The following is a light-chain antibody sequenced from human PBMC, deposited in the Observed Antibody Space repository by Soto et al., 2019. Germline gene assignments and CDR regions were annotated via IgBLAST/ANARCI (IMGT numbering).Light chain of an antibody. CDR1: QSISSW. J-gene: IGKJ1*01. CDR3: QQYNSYSRT. V-gene: IGKV1-5*03. Sequence: DIQMTQSPSTLSASVGDRVTITCRASQSISSWLAWYQQKPGKAPKLLIYKASSLESGVPSRFRGSGSGTELTLTISSLQPDDFATYYCQQYNSYSRTFGQGTKVEI. CDR2: KAS.